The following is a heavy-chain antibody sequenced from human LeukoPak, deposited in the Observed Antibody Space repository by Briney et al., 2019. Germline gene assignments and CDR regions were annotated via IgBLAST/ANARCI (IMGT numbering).Heavy chain of an antibody. CDR3: ARDLLSGSYSFPRDAFDI. D-gene: IGHD1-26*01. CDR2: IYSGGST. CDR1: GFTVSSNY. Sequence: GGSLRLSCAASGFTVSSNYMSWVRQAPGKGLEWVSVIYSGGSTYYADSVKGRFTISRDNSKNTLYLQMNSLRAEDTAVYYCARDLLSGSYSFPRDAFDIWGQGTMVTVSS. J-gene: IGHJ3*02. V-gene: IGHV3-53*01.